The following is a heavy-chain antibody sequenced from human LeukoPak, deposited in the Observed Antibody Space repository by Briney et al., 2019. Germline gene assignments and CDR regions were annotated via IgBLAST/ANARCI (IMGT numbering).Heavy chain of an antibody. CDR3: AREGYGDYLVY. V-gene: IGHV4-30-4*01. J-gene: IGHJ4*02. Sequence: SETLSLTCTVSGGSISSGDYYWSSIRQPPGKGLEWIGYIYYSGSTYYNPSLKSRVTISVDTSKNQFSLKLSSVTAADTAVYYCAREGYGDYLVYWGQGTLVTVSS. D-gene: IGHD4-17*01. CDR1: GGSISSGDYY. CDR2: IYYSGST.